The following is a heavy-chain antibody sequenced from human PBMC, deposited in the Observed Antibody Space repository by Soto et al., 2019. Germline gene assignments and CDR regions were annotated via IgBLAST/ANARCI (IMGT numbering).Heavy chain of an antibody. D-gene: IGHD3-3*01. Sequence: EVQLLESGGGLVQPGASLRLSCAASGVTVSSYAMSWVRQAPGKGLEWVSAISGSDGSTYYADSVKGRFTISRDNSKNTLYLPMNSLRVEDTAVYYCARSGLTIFGVAGGTFDYWGQGTLVTVSS. CDR2: ISGSDGST. CDR3: ARSGLTIFGVAGGTFDY. J-gene: IGHJ4*02. CDR1: GVTVSSYA. V-gene: IGHV3-23*01.